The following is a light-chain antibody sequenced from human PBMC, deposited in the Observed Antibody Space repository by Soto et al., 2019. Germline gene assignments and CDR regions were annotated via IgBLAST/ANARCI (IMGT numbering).Light chain of an antibody. CDR3: AAWDDSLSGVV. V-gene: IGLV1-47*01. CDR2: RNS. J-gene: IGLJ2*01. CDR1: SSNIGSNY. Sequence: QSVLTQPPSASGTPGQRVTISCSGSSSNIGSNYVYWYQQLPGTVPQLLIYRNSERPSGVPDRFSGSKSGTSASLAISGLRSEAEAEYYCAAWDDSLSGVVFGGGTQLTVL.